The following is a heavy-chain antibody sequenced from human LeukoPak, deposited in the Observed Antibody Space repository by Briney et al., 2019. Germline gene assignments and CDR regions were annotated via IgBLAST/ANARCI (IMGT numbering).Heavy chain of an antibody. CDR2: ISWNSGSI. Sequence: GGSLRLSCAASGFTFSSYSMNWVRQAPGKGLEWVSGISWNSGSIGYADSVKGRFTISRDNAKNSLYLQMNSLRAEDMALYYCAKDISPYGDYGRAAFDIWGQGTMVTVSS. D-gene: IGHD4-17*01. J-gene: IGHJ3*02. CDR3: AKDISPYGDYGRAAFDI. V-gene: IGHV3-9*03. CDR1: GFTFSSYS.